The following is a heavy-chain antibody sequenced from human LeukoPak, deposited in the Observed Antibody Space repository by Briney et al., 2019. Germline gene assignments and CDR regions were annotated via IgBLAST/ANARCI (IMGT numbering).Heavy chain of an antibody. V-gene: IGHV3-48*01. J-gene: IGHJ4*02. CDR2: ISSSSSTI. CDR1: GFTFSSYS. CDR3: AALYCSSTCSYKYYFDY. D-gene: IGHD2-2*02. Sequence: QPGGSLRLSCAASGFTFSSYSMNWVRHAPGKGLEWVSYISSSSSTIYYADSVKGRFTISRDNAKNSLYLQMNSLRAEDTAVYYCAALYCSSTCSYKYYFDYWGQGTLVTVSS.